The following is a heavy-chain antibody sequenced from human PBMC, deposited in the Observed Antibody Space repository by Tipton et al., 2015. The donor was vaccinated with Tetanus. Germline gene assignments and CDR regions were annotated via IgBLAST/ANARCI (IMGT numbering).Heavy chain of an antibody. Sequence: TLSLTCAVSGGSFSDFYWSWIRQSPGKGLEWIGRIYGGGGTNYNPSLKSRVTMSMDTSKKQFSLKLTSVTAADTAVYYCARHLYGYWFDPWGQGALVTVSS. D-gene: IGHD2/OR15-2a*01. J-gene: IGHJ5*02. CDR3: ARHLYGYWFDP. CDR1: GGSFSDFY. V-gene: IGHV4-59*08. CDR2: IYGGGGT.